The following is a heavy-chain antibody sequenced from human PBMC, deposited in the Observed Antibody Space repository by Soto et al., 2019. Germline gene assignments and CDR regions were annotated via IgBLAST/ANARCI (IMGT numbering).Heavy chain of an antibody. CDR3: ARARYSSGWYLFDY. D-gene: IGHD6-19*01. CDR1: GGSISSGDYY. V-gene: IGHV4-30-4*01. J-gene: IGHJ4*02. CDR2: IYYSGST. Sequence: SETLSLICTVSGGSISSGDYYWSWIRQPPGKGLEWIGYIYYSGSTYYNPSLKSRVTISVDTSKNQFSLKLSSVTAADTAVYYCARARYSSGWYLFDYWGQGTLVTVSS.